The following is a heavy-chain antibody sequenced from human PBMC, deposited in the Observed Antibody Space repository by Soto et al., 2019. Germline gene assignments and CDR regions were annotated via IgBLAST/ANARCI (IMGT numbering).Heavy chain of an antibody. J-gene: IGHJ4*02. Sequence: PGGSLRLSCAASGFTFSTYAMAWVRQAPGKGLEWVSGVSASGLNTDYADPVKGRFYISRDNSKNTVSLHMNSLRAEDTALYYCAEDRPRRTAGYVFDYWGQGTLVTVSS. CDR2: VSASGLNT. V-gene: IGHV3-23*01. D-gene: IGHD5-18*01. CDR1: GFTFSTYA. CDR3: AEDRPRRTAGYVFDY.